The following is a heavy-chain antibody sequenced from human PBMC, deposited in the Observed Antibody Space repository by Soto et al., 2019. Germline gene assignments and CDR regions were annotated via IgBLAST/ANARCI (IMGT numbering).Heavy chain of an antibody. D-gene: IGHD3-22*01. J-gene: IGHJ4*02. CDR1: GGTFSSYA. Sequence: EASVKVSCKASGGTFSSYAISWVRQAPGQGLEWMGGIIPIFGTANYAQKFQGRVTITADESTSTAYMELSSLRSEDTAVYYCARDLGDSSGFWGQGTLVTVSS. CDR2: IIPIFGTA. CDR3: ARDLGDSSGF. V-gene: IGHV1-69*13.